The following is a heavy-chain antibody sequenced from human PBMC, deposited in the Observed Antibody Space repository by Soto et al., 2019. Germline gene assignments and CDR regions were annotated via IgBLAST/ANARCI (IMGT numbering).Heavy chain of an antibody. CDR3: ARDTSSSWYVDY. V-gene: IGHV3-33*01. J-gene: IGHJ4*02. CDR1: GFTFSSYG. CDR2: IWYDGSNK. Sequence: QVQLVESGGGVVQPGRSLRLSCEASGFTFSSYGMHWVRQAPGKGLEWVAVIWYDGSNKYYADSVKGRFTISRDNSKNTLYLQMNSLRAEDTAVYYCARDTSSSWYVDYWGQGTLVTVSS. D-gene: IGHD6-13*01.